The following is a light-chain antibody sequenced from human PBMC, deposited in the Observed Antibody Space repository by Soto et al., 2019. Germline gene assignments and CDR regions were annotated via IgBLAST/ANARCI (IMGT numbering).Light chain of an antibody. Sequence: EIVLTQSPATLSLSPGERATLSCRASQSIIKYLAWYQQKPGQAPRLLIYETSNRATGIPARFSGSGSGTDFTLTISSLEPEDFAIYYGQQRSTWPLTFGGGTRVEIK. CDR1: QSIIKY. V-gene: IGKV3-11*01. CDR3: QQRSTWPLT. J-gene: IGKJ4*01. CDR2: ETS.